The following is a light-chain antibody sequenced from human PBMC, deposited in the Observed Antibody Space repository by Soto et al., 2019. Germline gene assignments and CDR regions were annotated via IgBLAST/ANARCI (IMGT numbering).Light chain of an antibody. CDR3: QQYNNWPET. CDR1: QSVSSN. J-gene: IGKJ1*01. CDR2: GAS. V-gene: IGKV3-15*01. Sequence: EIVMTQSPATLSVSPGESATLSCRASQSVSSNLAWYQQKPGQAPRLLIYGASTRATGIPARFSGSGSGTEFTLTISSLQSEDFAVYYCQQYNNWPETFGQGTKVEI.